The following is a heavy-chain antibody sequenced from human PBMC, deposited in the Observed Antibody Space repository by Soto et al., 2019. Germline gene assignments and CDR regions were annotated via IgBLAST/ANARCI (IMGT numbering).Heavy chain of an antibody. Sequence: RASVKVSCKASGDIFTSYAFSWVRQAPGEGLEWMGGMIPMFGTPNYAQKFQGRLTITADKSTSTVYMELSGLRSDDTAVYYCARNGVAGMDFWGQGTLVTVSS. V-gene: IGHV1-69*06. CDR3: ARNGVAGMDF. D-gene: IGHD3-3*01. CDR1: GDIFTSYA. CDR2: MIPMFGTP. J-gene: IGHJ4*02.